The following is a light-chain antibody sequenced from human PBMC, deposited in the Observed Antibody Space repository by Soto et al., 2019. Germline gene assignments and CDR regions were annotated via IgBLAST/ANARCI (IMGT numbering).Light chain of an antibody. J-gene: IGKJ1*01. CDR3: QPYNNWLRT. V-gene: IGKV3-15*01. CDR2: GAS. Sequence: EIVMTQSPATLSVSPGERATLSCRASQSVSSNLAWYQQKPGQAPRLLIYGASTRATGIPARFSGSGSVTEFTLTISSLQAEDFAVYYCQPYNNWLRTFGQGTKLEIK. CDR1: QSVSSN.